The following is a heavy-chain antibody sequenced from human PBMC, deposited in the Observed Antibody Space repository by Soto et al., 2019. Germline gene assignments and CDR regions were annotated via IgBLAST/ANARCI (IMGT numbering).Heavy chain of an antibody. Sequence: QVQLQQWGAGLLKPSETLSLTCAVSGGSFSGYYWSWIRQPPGKGLEWIGAIDHSGSSSYSPSLNSRVSMSGDTSKIQFSLSLDSVTAAATAVSFCASRITKIVVVFDYWGQGTLVTVSS. V-gene: IGHV4-34*01. CDR2: IDHSGSS. CDR1: GGSFSGYY. CDR3: ASRITKIVVVFDY. J-gene: IGHJ4*02. D-gene: IGHD3-22*01.